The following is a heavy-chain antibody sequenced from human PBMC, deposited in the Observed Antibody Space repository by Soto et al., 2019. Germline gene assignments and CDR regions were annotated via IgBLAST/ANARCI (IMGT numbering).Heavy chain of an antibody. CDR1: GFTFDDYA. CDR3: AKASNFVTNAFDI. J-gene: IGHJ3*02. V-gene: IGHV3-9*01. Sequence: GGSLRLSCAASGFTFDDYAMHWVRQAPGKGLEWVSGISWNSGSIGYADSVKGRFTISRDNAKNSLYLQMNSLRAEDTALYYCAKASNFVTNAFDIWGQGTMVTVSS. D-gene: IGHD4-17*01. CDR2: ISWNSGSI.